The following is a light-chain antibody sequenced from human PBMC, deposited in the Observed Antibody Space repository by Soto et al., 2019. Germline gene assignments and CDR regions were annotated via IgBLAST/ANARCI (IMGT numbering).Light chain of an antibody. J-gene: IGKJ5*01. CDR3: QQLNTFPIT. V-gene: IGKV1-9*01. CDR1: QGISSY. CDR2: GAS. Sequence: GDRVTITCRASQGISSYLAWYQQKPGKAPKLLIYGASTLEGGVPFRFSGSGSGTDFTLIISSVQPEDVATYDCQQLNTFPITCGPETRLDIK.